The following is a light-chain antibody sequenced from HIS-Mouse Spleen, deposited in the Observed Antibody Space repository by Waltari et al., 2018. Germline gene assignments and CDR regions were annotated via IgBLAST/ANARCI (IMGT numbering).Light chain of an antibody. CDR2: DDS. J-gene: IGLJ2*01. Sequence: SYVLTQPPSVSVAPGKTARITCGGNNIGSKSVHWYQQKPGPAPVLVVYDDSDRPSGIPERVSGSNSGNTATLTIRRVEAGDEADYYCQVWDSSSDHVVFGGGTKLTVL. CDR1: NIGSKS. V-gene: IGLV3-21*03. CDR3: QVWDSSSDHVV.